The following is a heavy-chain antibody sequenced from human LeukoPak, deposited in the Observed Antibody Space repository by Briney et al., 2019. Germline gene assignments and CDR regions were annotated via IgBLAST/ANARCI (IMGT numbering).Heavy chain of an antibody. CDR2: ISAYNGNT. V-gene: IGHV1-18*01. D-gene: IGHD1-26*01. Sequence: VASVKVSCKASGYTFTSYGISWVRQAPGQGLEWMGWISAYNGNTNYAQKLQGSVTMTTDTSTSTAYMELRSLRSDDTAVYYCARRTSGTDFMGSDYWGQGTLVTVSS. CDR1: GYTFTSYG. J-gene: IGHJ4*02. CDR3: ARRTSGTDFMGSDY.